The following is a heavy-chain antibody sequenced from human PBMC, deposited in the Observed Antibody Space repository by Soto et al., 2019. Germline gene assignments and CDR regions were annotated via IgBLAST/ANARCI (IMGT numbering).Heavy chain of an antibody. CDR1: GFTFSSYS. Sequence: GGSLRLSCAASGFTFSSYSMDWVRQAPGKGLEWVSSISTSSSYIYYADSVKGRFTISRDNAKNSLYMQMNSLRAEDTAVYYCARDWHTGYYFDYWAQGTLVTVSS. CDR2: ISTSSSYI. V-gene: IGHV3-21*01. CDR3: ARDWHTGYYFDY. J-gene: IGHJ4*02. D-gene: IGHD2-8*02.